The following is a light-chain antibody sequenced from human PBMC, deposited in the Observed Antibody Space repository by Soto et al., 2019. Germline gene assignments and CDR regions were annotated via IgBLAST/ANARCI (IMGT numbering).Light chain of an antibody. V-gene: IGLV2-14*01. J-gene: IGLJ3*02. Sequence: QSALTQPASVSGSPGQSITLSCIGTGSDVGSYNYVSWYQQRPGKAPKLMIYEVNNRPSGVSDRFSGSKSANTASLTISGLQSEDEATYYCSSYTTDTIWVIGGGTKLTVL. CDR3: SSYTTDTIWV. CDR2: EVN. CDR1: GSDVGSYNY.